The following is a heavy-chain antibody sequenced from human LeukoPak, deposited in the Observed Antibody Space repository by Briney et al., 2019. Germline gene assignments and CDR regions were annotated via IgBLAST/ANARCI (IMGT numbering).Heavy chain of an antibody. J-gene: IGHJ4*02. CDR3: AALGSYDNFDY. Sequence: SDSLSLTCTVSGGSISSSSYYWGWIRQPPGKGLEWIGGIYYSGSTYYNPSLKSRLTISVDTSKNQFSLKLSSVTAADTAVYYCAALGSYDNFDYRGQGTLVTVSS. D-gene: IGHD1-26*01. CDR2: IYYSGST. V-gene: IGHV4-39*01. CDR1: GGSISSSSYY.